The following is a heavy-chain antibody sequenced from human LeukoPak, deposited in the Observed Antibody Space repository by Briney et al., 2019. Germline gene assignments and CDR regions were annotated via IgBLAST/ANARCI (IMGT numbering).Heavy chain of an antibody. D-gene: IGHD1-1*01. CDR3: AREWLPGTLDY. Sequence: SETLSLTCTVSGGSISSGSYYWSWIRQPAGKGLEWIGRIYTSGSTNYNPSLKSRVTISVDTSKNQFSLKLSSVTAADTAVYYCAREWLPGTLDYWGQGTLVTVSS. J-gene: IGHJ4*02. CDR2: IYTSGST. V-gene: IGHV4-61*02. CDR1: GGSISSGSYY.